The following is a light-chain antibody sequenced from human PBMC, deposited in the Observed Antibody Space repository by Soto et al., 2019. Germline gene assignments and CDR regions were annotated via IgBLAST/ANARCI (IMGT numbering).Light chain of an antibody. J-gene: IGKJ1*01. CDR2: AAS. V-gene: IGKV1-27*01. CDR1: QGISNY. CDR3: QKYISAPT. Sequence: DIQMTQSPSSLSASVGDRVTITCRASQGISNYLAWYQQKPGKVPKLLIYAASTLQSGVPSRFSGSGSGTDFTLTISSLQPEDVATYYCQKYISAPTFGQGTKVEIK.